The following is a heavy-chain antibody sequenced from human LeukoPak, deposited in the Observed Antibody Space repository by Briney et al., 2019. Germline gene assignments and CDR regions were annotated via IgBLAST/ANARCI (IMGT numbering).Heavy chain of an antibody. CDR2: IYHTGST. V-gene: IGHV4-38-2*02. D-gene: IGHD5-12*01. J-gene: IGHJ4*02. CDR1: GYSITSGYY. CDR3: ARVRRDIVATIPPYFDY. Sequence: SETLSLTCTVSGYSITSGYYWGWIRPPPGKGLEWIGSIYHTGSTYYNPSLKSRVTISVDTSKNQFSLKLSSVTAADTAMYYCARVRRDIVATIPPYFDYWGQGTLVTVSS.